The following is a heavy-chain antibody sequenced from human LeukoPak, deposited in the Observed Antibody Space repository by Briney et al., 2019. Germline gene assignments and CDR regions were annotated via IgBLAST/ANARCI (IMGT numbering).Heavy chain of an antibody. CDR3: ARGPSPQQWLVRGYYYYYYMDV. CDR1: GYTFTSYD. V-gene: IGHV1-8*03. D-gene: IGHD6-19*01. Sequence: ASVEVSCKASGYTFTSYDINWVRQATGQGLEGMGWMNPNSGNTGYAQKFQGRVTITRNTSISTAYVELSSLRSEDTAVYYCARGPSPQQWLVRGYYYYYYMDVWGKGTTVTVSS. CDR2: MNPNSGNT. J-gene: IGHJ6*03.